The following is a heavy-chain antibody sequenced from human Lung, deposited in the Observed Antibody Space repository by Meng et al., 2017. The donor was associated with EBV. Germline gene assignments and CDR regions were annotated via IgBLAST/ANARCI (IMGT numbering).Heavy chain of an antibody. CDR1: GGSIRTTNW. CDR2: IYHSGTT. CDR3: ARRDTDYRWYFDL. V-gene: IGHV4-4*02. J-gene: IGHJ2*01. D-gene: IGHD4-11*01. Sequence: VEPQGSGPGLGKPSGTLSLPCAVSGGSIRTTNWWSWVRQPPGKGLEWIGEIYHSGTTTHNPSLKSRVTISVDKSKNQFSLRLSSVTAADTAVYYCARRDTDYRWYFDLWGRGALVTVSS.